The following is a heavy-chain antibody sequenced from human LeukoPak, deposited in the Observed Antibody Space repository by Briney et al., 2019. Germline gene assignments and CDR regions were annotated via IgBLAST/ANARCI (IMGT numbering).Heavy chain of an antibody. CDR2: IKSKTDGGTT. CDR3: TTGRGEYYDSSGYYAYYYYYYMDV. D-gene: IGHD3-22*01. Sequence: GGSLRLSCAASGFTFSNAWMSWVRQAPGKGLEWVGRIKSKTDGGTTDYAAPVKGRFTISRDDSKNTLYLQMNSLKTEDTAVYYCTTGRGEYYDSSGYYAYYYYYYMDVWGKGTTVTISS. V-gene: IGHV3-15*01. J-gene: IGHJ6*03. CDR1: GFTFSNAW.